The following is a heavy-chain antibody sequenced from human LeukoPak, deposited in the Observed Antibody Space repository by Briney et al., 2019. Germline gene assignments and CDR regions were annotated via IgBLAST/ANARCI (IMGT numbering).Heavy chain of an antibody. J-gene: IGHJ3*02. CDR2: INHSGST. CDR3: ARGLSDAFDI. Sequence: SETLSLTCAVYGGSFSGYYWSWIRQPPGKGLEWIGEINHSGSTNYNPSLKSRVTISVDTSKNQFSLKLSSVTAADTAVYYCARGLSDAFDIWGQGTMVTVSS. V-gene: IGHV4-34*01. CDR1: GGSFSGYY.